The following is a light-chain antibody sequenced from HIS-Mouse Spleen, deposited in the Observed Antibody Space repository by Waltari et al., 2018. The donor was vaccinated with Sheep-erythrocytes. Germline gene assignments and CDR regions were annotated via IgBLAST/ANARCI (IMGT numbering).Light chain of an antibody. CDR2: DVS. J-gene: IGLJ1*01. CDR1: SSDVCGYNY. V-gene: IGLV2-11*01. Sequence: QSALTQPRSVSGSPGQSVTISCTGTSSDVCGYNYVSWYQQHPGKAHKLMIYDVSKRPSGVPDRFSGSKSGNTASLTISGLQAEDEADYYCCSYAGSYNHVFATGTRVTVL. CDR3: CSYAGSYNHV.